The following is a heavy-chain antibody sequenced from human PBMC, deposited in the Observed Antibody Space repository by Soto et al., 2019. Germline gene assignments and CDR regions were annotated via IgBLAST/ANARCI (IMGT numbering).Heavy chain of an antibody. J-gene: IGHJ4*02. D-gene: IGHD6-6*01. V-gene: IGHV1-69*01. CDR1: GGTFSSYA. CDR3: ARVGDEQLVVYYFDY. Sequence: QVQLVQSGAEVKKPGSSVKVSCKASGGTFSSYAISWVRQAPGQGLEWMGGIIPIFGTANYAQKFQGRVTITADESTSTAYMELSSLRSGDTAVYYCARVGDEQLVVYYFDYWGQGTLVTVSS. CDR2: IIPIFGTA.